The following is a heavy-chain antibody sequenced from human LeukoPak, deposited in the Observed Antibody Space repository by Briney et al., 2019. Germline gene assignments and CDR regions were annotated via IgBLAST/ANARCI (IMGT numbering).Heavy chain of an antibody. V-gene: IGHV1-69*13. Sequence: ASVKVSCKASGGTFSSYAISWVRQAPGQGLEWMGGIIPIFGTANYAQKFQGRVTITADESTSTAYMELGSLRSEDTAVYYCARGGLRFLEWLPFDYWGQGTLVTVSS. CDR2: IIPIFGTA. D-gene: IGHD3-3*01. CDR1: GGTFSSYA. CDR3: ARGGLRFLEWLPFDY. J-gene: IGHJ4*02.